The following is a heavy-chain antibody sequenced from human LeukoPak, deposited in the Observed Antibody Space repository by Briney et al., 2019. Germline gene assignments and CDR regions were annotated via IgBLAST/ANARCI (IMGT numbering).Heavy chain of an antibody. D-gene: IGHD2-2*01. CDR3: ARGGICSSTSCYPCDP. Sequence: PSETLSLTCAVYGGSFSGYYWSWIRQPPGKGLEWIGEINHSGSTNYNPSLKSRVTISVDTSKNQFSLKLSSVTAADTAVYYCARGGICSSTSCYPCDPWGQGTLVTVSS. V-gene: IGHV4-34*01. J-gene: IGHJ5*02. CDR1: GGSFSGYY. CDR2: INHSGST.